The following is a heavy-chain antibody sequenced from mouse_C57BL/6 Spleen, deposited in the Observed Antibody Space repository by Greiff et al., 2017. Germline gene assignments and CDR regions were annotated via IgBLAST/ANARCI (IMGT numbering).Heavy chain of an antibody. D-gene: IGHD6-2*01. CDR1: GYAFSSSW. CDR2: IYPGDGDT. Sequence: VQLQQSGPELVKPGASVTISCKASGYAFSSSWLNWVKQRPGPGLDRIGRIYPGDGDTNYNGKFNGKATRTAEKPASTAYMQLSSLTSEDSAVYFGAREGGLYYDYWGQGTTLTGSS. CDR3: AREGGLYYDY. V-gene: IGHV1-82*01. J-gene: IGHJ2*01.